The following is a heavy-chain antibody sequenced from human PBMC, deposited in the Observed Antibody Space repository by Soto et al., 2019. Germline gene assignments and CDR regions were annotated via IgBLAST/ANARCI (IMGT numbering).Heavy chain of an antibody. CDR2: ISWNSGSI. CDR3: AKGPHSASGYYYMDV. Sequence: SLRLSCAASGFTFDDYAMHWVRQAPGKGLEWVSGISWNSGSIGYADSVKGRFTISRDNAKNSLYLQMNSLRAEDTALYYCAKGPHSASGYYYMDVWGKGTTVTVSS. J-gene: IGHJ6*03. V-gene: IGHV3-9*01. CDR1: GFTFDDYA. D-gene: IGHD3-10*01.